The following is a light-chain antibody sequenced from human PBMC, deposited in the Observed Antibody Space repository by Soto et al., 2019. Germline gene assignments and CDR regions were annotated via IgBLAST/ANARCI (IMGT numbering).Light chain of an antibody. CDR3: QQYNSYQCT. Sequence: DIQMTQSPSTLSGSVGDRVTITCRASQTISSWLAWYQQKPGKAPKLLIYDASSLESGVPSRFSGSGSGTEFTLTISSLQPDDFATYYCQQYNSYQCTFGQGTKVDIK. J-gene: IGKJ1*01. CDR2: DAS. V-gene: IGKV1-5*01. CDR1: QTISSW.